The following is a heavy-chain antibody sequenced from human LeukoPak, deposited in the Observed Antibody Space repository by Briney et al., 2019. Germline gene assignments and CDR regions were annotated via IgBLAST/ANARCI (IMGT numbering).Heavy chain of an antibody. CDR2: IKQDGSEK. Sequence: GGSLRLSCAASGFTFSSYWMSWVRQAPGKGLEWVANIKQDGSEKYYVGSVKGRFTISRDNAKNSLYLQMNSLRAEDTAVYYCARQDSSGWYNYYYYMDVWGKGTTVTVSS. V-gene: IGHV3-7*01. J-gene: IGHJ6*03. CDR3: ARQDSSGWYNYYYYMDV. D-gene: IGHD6-19*01. CDR1: GFTFSSYW.